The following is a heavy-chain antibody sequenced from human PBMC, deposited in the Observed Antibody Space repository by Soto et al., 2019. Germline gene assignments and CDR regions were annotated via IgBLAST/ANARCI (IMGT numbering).Heavy chain of an antibody. CDR3: ARYCSGGSCANFDY. V-gene: IGHV4-39*01. J-gene: IGHJ4*02. CDR1: GGSISSSSYY. CDR2: IYYSGST. D-gene: IGHD2-15*01. Sequence: QQQLQESGPGLVKPSETLSLTCTVSGGSISSSSYYWGWIRQPPGKGLEWIGSIYYSGSTYYNPSLKSRVTISVDTSKNQFSLKLSSVTAADTAVYYCARYCSGGSCANFDYWGQGTLVTVSS.